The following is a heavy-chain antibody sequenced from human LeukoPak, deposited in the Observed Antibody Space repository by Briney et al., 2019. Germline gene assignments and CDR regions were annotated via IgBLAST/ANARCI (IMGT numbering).Heavy chain of an antibody. J-gene: IGHJ5*02. CDR3: AREEVKLVRGRATNWFDP. V-gene: IGHV3-7*04. CDR1: GFTFSSYW. CDR2: IKQDGSEK. Sequence: GGSLRLSCAASGFTFSSYWMSWVRQAPRKGLEWVANIKQDGSEKDYVDPVKGRFTISRDNAKNSLYLQMNGLRAEDTAVYYCAREEVKLVRGRATNWFDPWGQGTLVTVSS. D-gene: IGHD6-13*01.